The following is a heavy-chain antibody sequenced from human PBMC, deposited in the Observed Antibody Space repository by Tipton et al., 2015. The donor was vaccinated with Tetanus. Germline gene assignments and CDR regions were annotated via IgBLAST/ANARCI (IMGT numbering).Heavy chain of an antibody. V-gene: IGHV4-31*03. CDR2: IYHTGTT. D-gene: IGHD3-16*01. J-gene: IGHJ3*02. Sequence: TLSLTCTVSGDSISSGNYRYNWIRQLPGKGLEWIGYIYHTGTTYYNPSFKSRVSISVDTSMSQFSLELNSVTAADTAVYYCARSGGRRYAFDIWGQGTMVTVSS. CDR1: GDSISSGNYR. CDR3: ARSGGRRYAFDI.